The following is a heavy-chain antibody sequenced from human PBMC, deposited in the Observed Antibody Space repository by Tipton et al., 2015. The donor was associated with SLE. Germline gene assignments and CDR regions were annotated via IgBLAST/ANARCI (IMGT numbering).Heavy chain of an antibody. J-gene: IGHJ4*02. Sequence: SLRLSCAASGFTFSSYWMSWVRQAPGKGLEWVANIKQDGSEKYYVDSVKGRFTISRDNSKNTLYLQMNSLRAEDTAVYYCAKGDIVVPAAMFDWGQGTLVTVSS. V-gene: IGHV3-7*01. CDR3: AKGDIVVPAAMFD. CDR1: GFTFSSYW. D-gene: IGHD2-2*01. CDR2: IKQDGSEK.